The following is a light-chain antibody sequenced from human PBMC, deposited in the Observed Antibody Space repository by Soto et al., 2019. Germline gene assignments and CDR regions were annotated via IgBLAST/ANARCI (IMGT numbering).Light chain of an antibody. Sequence: QSVLTQPASVSGSPGQSITISCTGTSSDVGGYNYVSWYQQHPGKAPKLMIYEVSNRPSGVSNRFSGSKSGNTASLTISGLQAEDEADYYCSSSTSRDTLLFGGGTKLTVL. CDR1: SSDVGGYNY. CDR3: SSSTSRDTLL. J-gene: IGLJ2*01. CDR2: EVS. V-gene: IGLV2-14*01.